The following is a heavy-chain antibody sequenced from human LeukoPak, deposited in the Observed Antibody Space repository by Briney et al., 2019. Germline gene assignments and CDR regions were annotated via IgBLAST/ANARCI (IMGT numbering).Heavy chain of an antibody. CDR3: ARANNWNYALDY. V-gene: IGHV1-18*01. CDR2: ISTGNGNT. CDR1: GDTFIRYG. Sequence: ASVKVSCKASGDTFIRYGISWVRQAPGQGLEWMGRISTGNGNTNYGQKFQGRVTMTTDTSTGTAYMELRSLRSDDTAMYYCARANNWNYALDYWGQGTLVTVSS. D-gene: IGHD1-7*01. J-gene: IGHJ4*02.